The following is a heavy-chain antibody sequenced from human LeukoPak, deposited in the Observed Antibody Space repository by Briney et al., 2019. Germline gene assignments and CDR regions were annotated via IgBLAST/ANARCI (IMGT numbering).Heavy chain of an antibody. CDR1: GGSITRSTDY. D-gene: IGHD3-16*01. Sequence: SETLSLTYTVSGGSITRSTDYWGWIRQPPGKGLEWIGSINYSGITYYNPSLKSRVTKSVDTSKNQFSLNLNSVTAADTAVYYCARHDRGGLDAFDIWGQGTMVTVFS. CDR3: ARHDRGGLDAFDI. V-gene: IGHV4-39*01. J-gene: IGHJ3*02. CDR2: INYSGIT.